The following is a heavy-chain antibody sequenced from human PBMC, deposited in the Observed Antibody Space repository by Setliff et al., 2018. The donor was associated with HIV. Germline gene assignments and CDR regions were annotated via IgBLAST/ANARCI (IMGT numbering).Heavy chain of an antibody. V-gene: IGHV1-69*05. Sequence: ASVKVSCKTSGYTFTTSGISWVRQAPGQGLEWMGGIIPMFGTRNYAQKFQGRVTITTDESTSTAYMELSSLRSDDTAVYYCARQLSNSLDFWGQGALVTVSS. CDR1: GYTFTTSG. D-gene: IGHD7-27*01. CDR2: IIPMFGTR. J-gene: IGHJ4*02. CDR3: ARQLSNSLDF.